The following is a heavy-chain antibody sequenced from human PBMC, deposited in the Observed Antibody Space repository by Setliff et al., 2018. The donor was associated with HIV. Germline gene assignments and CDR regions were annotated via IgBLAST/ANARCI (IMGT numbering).Heavy chain of an antibody. Sequence: SETLSLTCTVYGGSISSSNFYWVWIRQSPGKGLEWIGSIYYTGTTNYNPSLKSRVTISVEASKVQFSLKLNSVTVVDTAVYFCARLKRDGTYFFDFWGQGTLVTVSS. CDR2: IYYTGTT. CDR3: ARLKRDGTYFFDF. J-gene: IGHJ4*02. CDR1: GGSISSSNFY. V-gene: IGHV4-39*01. D-gene: IGHD2-21*01.